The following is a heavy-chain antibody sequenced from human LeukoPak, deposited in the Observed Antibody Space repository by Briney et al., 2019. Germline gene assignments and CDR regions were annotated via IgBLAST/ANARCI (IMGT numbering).Heavy chain of an antibody. Sequence: SETLSLTCTVSGGSISSSSYYWGWIRQPPGKGLEWIGSMYYSGSTYNHPSFKSRVTISVDTSKNQFSLKLSSVTAADTAVYYCARQTPHYSGYDRSRWFDPWGQGTLVTVSS. D-gene: IGHD5-12*01. CDR1: GGSISSSSYY. V-gene: IGHV4-39*01. CDR2: MYYSGST. CDR3: ARQTPHYSGYDRSRWFDP. J-gene: IGHJ5*02.